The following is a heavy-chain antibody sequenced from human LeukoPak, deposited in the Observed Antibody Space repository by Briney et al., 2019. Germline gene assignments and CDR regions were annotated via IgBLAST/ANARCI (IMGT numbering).Heavy chain of an antibody. Sequence: SQTLSLTCAISGDSVSSRSAAWNWIRQSPSRGLEWLGRTYYRSKWYNDYAVSVKSRITINPDTSKNQFSLQLNSVTPEDTAVYYCARGGGIVVVPAAKYNWFDPWGQGTLVTVSS. J-gene: IGHJ5*02. V-gene: IGHV6-1*01. CDR3: ARGGGIVVVPAAKYNWFDP. CDR1: GDSVSSRSAA. CDR2: TYYRSKWYN. D-gene: IGHD2-2*01.